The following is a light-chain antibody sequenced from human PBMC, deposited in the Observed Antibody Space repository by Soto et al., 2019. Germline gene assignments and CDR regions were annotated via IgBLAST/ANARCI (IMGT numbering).Light chain of an antibody. CDR1: QSISSY. CDR3: HQSYSTPA. Sequence: DIQMTQSPSSLSASVGDRVTITCRASQSISSYLNWYQQKPGKAPKLLIYAASSLQSGVLSRFSGSGSGTDFTLTISSLQPEDFATYYCHQSYSTPAFGQGTRLEIK. V-gene: IGKV1-39*01. J-gene: IGKJ5*01. CDR2: AAS.